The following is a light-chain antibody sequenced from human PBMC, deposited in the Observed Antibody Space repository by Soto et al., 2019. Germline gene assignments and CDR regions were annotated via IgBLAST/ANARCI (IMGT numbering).Light chain of an antibody. J-gene: IGKJ1*01. CDR1: QSLTNRH. CDR2: GAS. V-gene: IGKV3-20*01. Sequence: IVLTQSPGTLSLSPGERATLSCRASQSLTNRHLAWYQQKPGQAPRLLIYGASSRATGIPDRFGGSGSGADFSLTISRLEPEDFAVYYFQQFGASLTWTLGQGTKVDIK. CDR3: QQFGASLTWT.